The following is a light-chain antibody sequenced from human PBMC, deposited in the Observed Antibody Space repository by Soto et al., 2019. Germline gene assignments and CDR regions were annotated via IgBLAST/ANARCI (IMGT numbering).Light chain of an antibody. Sequence: DIQMTQSPSSLSASVGDRVTITCRASQSISSYLNWYQQKPGKAPKLLIYAASSLQSGVPSRFSGSVSGTDFTLTISSLQPEDFATYYCQQSYSTVLTFGGGTKVEIK. CDR3: QQSYSTVLT. CDR2: AAS. CDR1: QSISSY. J-gene: IGKJ4*01. V-gene: IGKV1-39*01.